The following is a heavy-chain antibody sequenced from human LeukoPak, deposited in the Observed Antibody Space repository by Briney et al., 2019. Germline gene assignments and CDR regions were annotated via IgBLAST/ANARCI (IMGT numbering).Heavy chain of an antibody. CDR3: ARDDSSSWYSSNWFDP. J-gene: IGHJ5*02. CDR2: ISSSSSYI. V-gene: IGHV3-21*04. Sequence: GGSLRLSCAASGFTFSSYSMNWVRQAPGKGLEWVSSISSSSSYIYYADSVKGRFTISRDNAKNSLYLQMNSLRAQDTAVYYCARDDSSSWYSSNWFDPWGQGTLVTVSS. CDR1: GFTFSSYS. D-gene: IGHD6-13*01.